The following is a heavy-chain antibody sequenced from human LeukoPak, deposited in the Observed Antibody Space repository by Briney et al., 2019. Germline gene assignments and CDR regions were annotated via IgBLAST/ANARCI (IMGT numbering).Heavy chain of an antibody. CDR2: ISYDGSNK. D-gene: IGHD3-9*01. Sequence: GGSLRLSCAASGFTFSSYAMHWVRQAPGKGLEWVAVISYDGSNKYYADSVKGRFTISRDNSKNTLYLQMNSLRAEDTAVYYCAREDILTLGIDYWGQGTLATVSS. V-gene: IGHV3-30*04. J-gene: IGHJ4*02. CDR3: AREDILTLGIDY. CDR1: GFTFSSYA.